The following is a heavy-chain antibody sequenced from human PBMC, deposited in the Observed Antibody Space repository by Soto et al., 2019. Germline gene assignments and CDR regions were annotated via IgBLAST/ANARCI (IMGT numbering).Heavy chain of an antibody. CDR3: ARWGTRGDYYYGMDV. J-gene: IGHJ6*02. CDR1: GYTFNIYG. V-gene: IGHV1-18*01. Sequence: QVQLVQTGAEVKKPGASVKVSCKASGYTFNIYGINWVRQAPGQGLEWMGWISAYNGDTNYAQNLQGRVTMTTDTSTSTGYMELRSLRSDDTAVYYCARWGTRGDYYYGMDVWGQGTTVTVSS. D-gene: IGHD1-7*01. CDR2: ISAYNGDT.